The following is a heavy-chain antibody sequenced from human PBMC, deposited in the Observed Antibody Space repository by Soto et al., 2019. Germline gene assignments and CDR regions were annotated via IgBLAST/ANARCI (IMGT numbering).Heavy chain of an antibody. CDR3: ARQNYDILTGYLKGYNWFDP. CDR1: GGSISSSSYY. J-gene: IGHJ5*02. D-gene: IGHD3-9*01. CDR2: IYYSGST. Sequence: LSLTCTVSGGSISSSSYYWGWIRQPPGKGLEWIGSIYYSGSTYYNPSLKRRVTISVDTSKNQFSLKLSSVTAADTAVYYCARQNYDILTGYLKGYNWFDPWGQGTLVTV. V-gene: IGHV4-39*01.